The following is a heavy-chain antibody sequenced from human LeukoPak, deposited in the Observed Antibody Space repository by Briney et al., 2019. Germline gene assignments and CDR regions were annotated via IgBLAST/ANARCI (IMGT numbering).Heavy chain of an antibody. CDR1: GYTFTDYG. CDR3: ARDPPRSATIWAFDV. CDR2: TSSYNGKT. D-gene: IGHD2-21*01. Sequence: ASVKVSCKAFGYTFTDYGITWVRQTRGQGLEWMGWTSSYNGKTNYVQKFQGRVAMTADPSTNTAYMELRSLRSDHMGVYHCARDPPRSATIWAFDVWGQGTMVTVST. V-gene: IGHV1-18*03. J-gene: IGHJ3*01.